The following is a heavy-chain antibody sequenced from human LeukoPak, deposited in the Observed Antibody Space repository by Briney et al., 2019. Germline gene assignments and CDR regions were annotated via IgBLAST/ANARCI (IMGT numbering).Heavy chain of an antibody. J-gene: IGHJ4*02. V-gene: IGHV4-38-2*01. Sequence: SETLSLTCAVSGYSLGKNYYWGWIRQSPGKGLEWIGRIYGRASTSYNPSLMNRVTMSVDTSKNHFSLQLTSVTATDTAVYYCARYDSRGSASTKFDYWGPGIQVTVSS. CDR1: GYSLGKNYY. D-gene: IGHD3-3*01. CDR3: ARYDSRGSASTKFDY. CDR2: IYGRAST.